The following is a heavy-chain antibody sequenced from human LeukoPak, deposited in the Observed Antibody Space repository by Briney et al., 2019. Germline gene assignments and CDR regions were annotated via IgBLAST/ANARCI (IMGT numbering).Heavy chain of an antibody. D-gene: IGHD3-10*01. CDR3: ARGDQMMVY. CDR2: IYYSGST. CDR1: GGSISSYY. J-gene: IGHJ4*02. V-gene: IGHV4-59*01. Sequence: PSETLSLTCTVSGGSISSYYWSWIRQPPGKGLEWIGYIYYSGSTNYNPSLKSRVTISVDTSKNQFSLKLSSVTAADTAMYYCARGDQMMVYWGQGTLVTVSS.